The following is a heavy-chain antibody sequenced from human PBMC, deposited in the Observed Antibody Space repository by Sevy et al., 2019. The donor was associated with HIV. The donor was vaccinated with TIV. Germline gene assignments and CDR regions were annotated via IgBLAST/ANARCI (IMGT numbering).Heavy chain of an antibody. CDR2: ITAPGGRA. J-gene: IGHJ6*02. D-gene: IGHD3-16*01. Sequence: GGSLRLSCAASGFSINNYAMTWVRQAPGKGLEWVSNITAPGGRAYLADSVKGRFTISSDTSVNQVFLQMDILRVEDTAIYYCAKAQGEWGTPFALYVWGQVTTVTVSS. CDR3: AKAQGEWGTPFALYV. CDR1: GFSINNYA. V-gene: IGHV3-23*01.